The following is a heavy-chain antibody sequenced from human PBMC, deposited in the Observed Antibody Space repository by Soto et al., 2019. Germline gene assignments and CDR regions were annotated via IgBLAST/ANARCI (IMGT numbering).Heavy chain of an antibody. V-gene: IGHV4-61*01. CDR2: VYYSGIT. D-gene: IGHD1-1*01. CDR3: ARDHYRLTTFWLDS. CDR1: GGSVSSQTHF. J-gene: IGHJ5*01. Sequence: SETLSLTCRVSGGSVSSQTHFWTWIRQAPGKGLEWIGYVYYSGITNFNPSLKSRVTISADTSNNQIFLSLTSVTAEDTAVYYCARDHYRLTTFWLDSWGQGPLVTVSS.